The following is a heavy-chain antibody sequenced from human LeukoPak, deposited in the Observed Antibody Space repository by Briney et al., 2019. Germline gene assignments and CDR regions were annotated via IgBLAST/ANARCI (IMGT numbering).Heavy chain of an antibody. V-gene: IGHV4-34*01. Sequence: SETLSLTCAVYGGSLSGYYWSWIRQPPGKGLEWIGEINHSGSTNYNPSLKSRVTISVDTSKNQFSLKLSSVTAADTAVYYCARASSWYLEANYYYGMDVWGQGTTVTVSS. J-gene: IGHJ6*02. CDR2: INHSGST. CDR3: ARASSWYLEANYYYGMDV. D-gene: IGHD6-13*01. CDR1: GGSLSGYY.